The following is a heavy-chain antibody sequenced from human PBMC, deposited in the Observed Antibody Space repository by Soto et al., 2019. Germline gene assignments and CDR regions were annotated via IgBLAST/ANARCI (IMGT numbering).Heavy chain of an antibody. Sequence: SETLSLTCTVSGGSISSYYWSWIRQPPGKGLEWIGYIYYSGSTNYNPSLKSRVTISVDTSKNQFSLKLSSVTAADTAVYYCARDTPIYYGSGSYYYGMDVWGQGNTVTVSS. CDR3: ARDTPIYYGSGSYYYGMDV. J-gene: IGHJ6*02. V-gene: IGHV4-59*01. CDR2: IYYSGST. CDR1: GGSISSYY. D-gene: IGHD3-10*01.